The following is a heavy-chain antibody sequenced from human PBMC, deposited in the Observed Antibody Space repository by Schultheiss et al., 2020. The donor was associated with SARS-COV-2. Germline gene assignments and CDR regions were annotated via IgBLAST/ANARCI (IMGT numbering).Heavy chain of an antibody. CDR1: GFTFSSYW. Sequence: GGSLRLSFAASGFTFSSYWMSWVRQAPGKGLEWVANIKQDGSEKYYVDSVKGRFTITRDNAKNSLYLQMNSLRAEDTAVYYCARNDFWSGYSFMDVWGKGTTVTVSS. D-gene: IGHD3-3*01. CDR2: IKQDGSEK. CDR3: ARNDFWSGYSFMDV. V-gene: IGHV3-7*01. J-gene: IGHJ6*03.